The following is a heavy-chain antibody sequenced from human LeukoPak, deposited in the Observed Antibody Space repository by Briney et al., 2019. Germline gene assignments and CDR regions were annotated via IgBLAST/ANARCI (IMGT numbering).Heavy chain of an antibody. CDR1: VFTFSSYW. D-gene: IGHD3-22*01. CDR3: ARLMHYYDSIGKVHWYLDL. CDR2: IKPDGSEI. Sequence: GGSLILSCAASVFTFSSYWMNGVRQAPKKGREWVANIKPDGSEIYYVDSVKGRFTISRDNAKNSLYLQMNSLRADDTAVYSCARLMHYYDSIGKVHWYLDLWGRGTLVTVSS. V-gene: IGHV3-7*01. J-gene: IGHJ2*01.